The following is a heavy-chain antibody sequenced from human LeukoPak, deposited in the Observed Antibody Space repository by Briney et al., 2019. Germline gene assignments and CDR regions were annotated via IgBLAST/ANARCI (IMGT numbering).Heavy chain of an antibody. CDR2: ISSSGSTI. CDR3: ARDFDDFWSGYVKFDY. J-gene: IGHJ4*02. Sequence: PGGSLRLSCAASGFTFSDYYMSWIRQAPGKGLEWVSYISSSGSTIYYADSVKGRFTISRDNAKNSLYLQMNSLRAEDTAVYYCARDFDDFWSGYVKFDYWGQGTLVTVSS. CDR1: GFTFSDYY. D-gene: IGHD3-3*01. V-gene: IGHV3-11*04.